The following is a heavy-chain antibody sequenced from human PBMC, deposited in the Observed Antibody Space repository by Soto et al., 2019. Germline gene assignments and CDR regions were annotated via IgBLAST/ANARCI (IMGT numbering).Heavy chain of an antibody. CDR2: IDTAGDT. CDR1: GFTFSSYD. D-gene: IGHD3-22*01. CDR3: ARDIPAPYYYDSSGYYPHAYYFDY. Sequence: GGSLRLSCAASGFTFSSYDMHWVRQATGKGLEWVSTIDTAGDTYYPGSVKGRFTISRDNAKNSLYLQMNSLRAEDTAVYYCARDIPAPYYYDSSGYYPHAYYFDYWGQGTLVTVSS. J-gene: IGHJ4*02. V-gene: IGHV3-13*01.